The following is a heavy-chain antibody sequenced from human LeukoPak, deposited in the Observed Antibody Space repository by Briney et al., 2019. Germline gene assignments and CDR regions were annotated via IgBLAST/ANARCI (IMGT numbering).Heavy chain of an antibody. J-gene: IGHJ5*02. D-gene: IGHD3/OR15-3a*01. CDR3: ARVGVDLWFDP. CDR2: INPNTGGT. CDR1: GYTFTGYY. Sequence: ASVKDSCKASGYTFTGYYIHWVRPAPGQGLEWMGQINPNTGGTNYAQKFQGRATMTRDTSISTAYMELSRLTSDDTAVYYCARVGVDLWFDPWGQGTLVTVSS. V-gene: IGHV1-2*06.